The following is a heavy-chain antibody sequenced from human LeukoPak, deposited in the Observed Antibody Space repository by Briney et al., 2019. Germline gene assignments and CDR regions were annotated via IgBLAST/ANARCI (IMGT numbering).Heavy chain of an antibody. Sequence: GESLKISCKGSGYSFTTYWIGWVRQMPGKGLEWMGIIYPGDSDTRYSPSFQGHVTISADKSVNTAYLQWNSLKASDTAMYFCARSQRRDGYDLAYYYYAMDVWGQGTTVTVSS. CDR1: GYSFTTYW. D-gene: IGHD5-24*01. J-gene: IGHJ6*02. V-gene: IGHV5-51*01. CDR3: ARSQRRDGYDLAYYYYAMDV. CDR2: IYPGDSDT.